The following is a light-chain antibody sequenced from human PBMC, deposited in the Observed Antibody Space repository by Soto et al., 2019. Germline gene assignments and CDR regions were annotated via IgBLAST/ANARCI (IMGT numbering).Light chain of an antibody. CDR3: QQANSFSFT. Sequence: DMQMTQSPSSVSASLGERVTITCRASQDSHTWLAWYQQKPGQAPKLLIYGASHLQSGVPSRLSGSGSWTDFTHTISRLQSEDFATYYCQQANSFSFTFGRGTKVDVK. J-gene: IGKJ3*01. V-gene: IGKV1-12*01. CDR2: GAS. CDR1: QDSHTW.